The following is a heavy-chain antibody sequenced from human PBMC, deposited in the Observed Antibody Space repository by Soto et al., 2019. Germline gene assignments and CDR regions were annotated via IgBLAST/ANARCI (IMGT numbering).Heavy chain of an antibody. CDR2: IYFSGST. CDR1: GYSISSGYY. J-gene: IGHJ6*02. D-gene: IGHD2-2*02. Sequence: PSETLSLTCAVPGYSISSGYYWGWIRQPPGKGPEWIGNIYFSGSTYYNPSLKSRVTISVDTSKNQFSLKLSSVTAADTAVYYCARGDIVVVPGAIRSYYYNGMDVWGQGTTVTVSS. CDR3: ARGDIVVVPGAIRSYYYNGMDV. V-gene: IGHV4-38-2*01.